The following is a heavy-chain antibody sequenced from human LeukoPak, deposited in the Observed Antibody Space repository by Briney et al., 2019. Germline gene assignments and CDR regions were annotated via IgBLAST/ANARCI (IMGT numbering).Heavy chain of an antibody. CDR3: ARGSGSGSFDY. Sequence: SETLSLTCTVSGGSISSGDYYWSWIRQPPGKGLEWIGYIYYSGSTYYNPSLKSRVTISVDTSKNQFSLKLSSVTAADTAVYYCARGSGSGSFDYWGQGTLVIVSS. CDR2: IYYSGST. CDR1: GGSISSGDYY. D-gene: IGHD3-10*01. J-gene: IGHJ4*02. V-gene: IGHV4-30-4*01.